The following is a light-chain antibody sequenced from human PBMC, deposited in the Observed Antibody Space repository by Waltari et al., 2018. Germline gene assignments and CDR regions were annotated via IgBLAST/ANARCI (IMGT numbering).Light chain of an antibody. CDR2: AAS. V-gene: IGKV3-20*01. CDR1: QTVSSAKY. Sequence: EIVLTQSPGTLSLSPGERATLSCRASQTVSSAKYVAWYQQQAGQAPRLLIYAASSRAAGIPDRFSGSGSGTDFTLTISRLEAEDFAVYYCQHYGSSLWTFGQGTQVEMK. CDR3: QHYGSSLWT. J-gene: IGKJ1*01.